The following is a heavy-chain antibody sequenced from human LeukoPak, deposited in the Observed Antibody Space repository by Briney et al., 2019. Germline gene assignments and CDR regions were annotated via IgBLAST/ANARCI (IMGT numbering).Heavy chain of an antibody. CDR2: MHYSGAT. J-gene: IGHJ2*01. CDR1: GGSFSGYY. Sequence: PSETPSLTCAISGGSFSGYYWTWIREAPGKGLEWIGEMHYSGATSYKPSLRGRVTISRGTSENQLSLEVTSVTAADTAVYYCARGILGLYYFDVWGRGIPVTVSS. V-gene: IGHV4-34*01. CDR3: ARGILGLYYFDV. D-gene: IGHD3-16*01.